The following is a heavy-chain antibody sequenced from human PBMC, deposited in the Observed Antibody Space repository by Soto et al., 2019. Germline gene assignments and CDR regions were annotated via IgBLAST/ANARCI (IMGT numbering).Heavy chain of an antibody. CDR1: GGSFSGYY. D-gene: IGHD2-8*01. CDR2: INHSGST. Sequence: SETLSLTCAVYGGSFSGYYWSWIRQPPGKGLEWIGEINHSGSTNYNPSLKSRVTISVDTSKNQFSLKLSSVTAADTAVYYCAREMLFDYWGQGTLVTVSS. V-gene: IGHV4-34*01. J-gene: IGHJ4*02. CDR3: AREMLFDY.